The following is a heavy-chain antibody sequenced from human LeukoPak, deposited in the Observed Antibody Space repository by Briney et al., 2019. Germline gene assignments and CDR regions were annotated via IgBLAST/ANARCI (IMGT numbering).Heavy chain of an antibody. J-gene: IGHJ4*02. Sequence: SQTLSLTCAISGDSVSSNSAAWNWIWQSPSRGLEWLGRTYYRSKWYNDYAVSVKSRIVINPDTSKNQFSLQLSSVTPEDTAVYYCTRDGIRVLDYWGQGILVTVSS. CDR1: GDSVSSNSAA. D-gene: IGHD1-1*01. CDR3: TRDGIRVLDY. V-gene: IGHV6-1*01. CDR2: TYYRSKWYN.